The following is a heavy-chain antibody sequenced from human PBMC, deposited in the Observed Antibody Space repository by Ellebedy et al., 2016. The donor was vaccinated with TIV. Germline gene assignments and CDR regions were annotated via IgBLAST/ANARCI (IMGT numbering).Heavy chain of an antibody. Sequence: GESLKISCAASRFTFSSYWMSWVRQAPGKGLEWVANINQDGSEKYYVDSVWGRFTISRDNAKNSLYLQINSLRAEDTAVYYCATDGSYGDYPSPTHAFVMWGQGTMVTVSS. CDR1: RFTFSSYW. CDR3: ATDGSYGDYPSPTHAFVM. V-gene: IGHV3-7*01. J-gene: IGHJ3*02. CDR2: INQDGSEK. D-gene: IGHD4-17*01.